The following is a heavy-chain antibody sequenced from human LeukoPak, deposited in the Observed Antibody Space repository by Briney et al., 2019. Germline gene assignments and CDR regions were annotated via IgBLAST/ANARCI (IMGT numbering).Heavy chain of an antibody. J-gene: IGHJ4*02. CDR1: GFTFSSFW. CDR3: TREGITAAADY. Sequence: GGSLRLSCAGSGFTFSSFWMSWVRQAPGKGLEWVANIKQGGSEKDYVDSVKGRFTISRDNAKNSLYLQLNGLRAEDTAVYYCTREGITAAADYWGQGTLVTVSS. CDR2: IKQGGSEK. V-gene: IGHV3-7*01. D-gene: IGHD6-13*01.